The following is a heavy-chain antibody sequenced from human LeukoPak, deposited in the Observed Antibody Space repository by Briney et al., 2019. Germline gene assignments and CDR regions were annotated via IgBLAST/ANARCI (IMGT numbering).Heavy chain of an antibody. D-gene: IGHD2-8*01. CDR1: GGSISSSNW. CDR2: IYHGGST. V-gene: IGHV4-4*02. CDR3: ARLMDSPYYFYMDV. J-gene: IGHJ6*03. Sequence: SETLSLTCAVSGGSISSSNWWSWVRQPPGKGLEWIGEIYHGGSTNYNPSLKSRVTILVDKSKNQFSLKLNSVTAADTAVYYCARLMDSPYYFYMDVWGKGTTVTVSS.